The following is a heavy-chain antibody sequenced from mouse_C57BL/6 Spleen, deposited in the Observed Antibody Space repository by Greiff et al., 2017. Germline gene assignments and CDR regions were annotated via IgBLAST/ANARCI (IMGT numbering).Heavy chain of an antibody. CDR1: GYTFTSYW. V-gene: IGHV1-55*01. CDR2: IYPGSGST. J-gene: IGHJ3*01. CDR3: ARRGHGSSPAWFAY. Sequence: QVQLQQPGAELVKPGASVKMSCKASGYTFTSYWITWVKQRPGQGLEWIGDIYPGSGSTKYNEKFKSKATLTVDTSSSTAYMQLSSLTSEDSAVYYCARRGHGSSPAWFAYWGQGTLVTVSA. D-gene: IGHD1-1*01.